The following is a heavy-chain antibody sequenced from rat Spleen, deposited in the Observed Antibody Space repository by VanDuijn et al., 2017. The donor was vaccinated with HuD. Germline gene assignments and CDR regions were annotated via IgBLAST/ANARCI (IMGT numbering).Heavy chain of an antibody. J-gene: IGHJ2*01. CDR2: ISYDGSST. CDR1: GFTFSDYY. Sequence: EVQLVESDGGLVQPGRSLKLSCSASGFTFSDYYMAWVRQAPTKGLEWVATISYDGSSTYYRDSVKGRFTVSRDDAESTLYLQIDSLRSEDTATYYCARRRTGFDYWGQGVMVTVSS. CDR3: ARRRTGFDY. V-gene: IGHV5-29*01.